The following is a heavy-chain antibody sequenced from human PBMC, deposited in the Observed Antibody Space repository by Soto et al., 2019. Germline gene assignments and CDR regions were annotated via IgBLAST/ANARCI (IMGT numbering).Heavy chain of an antibody. V-gene: IGHV4-39*01. Sequence: SETRSLTCAVSGVSIHNSHSFWGWIRQPPGEGLEFVGSVYYSGGANYNPSLKGRVTISVDTSKNQFSLRLNSVTAADTAVYYCGRVVEGATRHTDFDSWGQGTLVTVSS. CDR3: GRVVEGATRHTDFDS. D-gene: IGHD2-15*01. CDR2: VYYSGGA. CDR1: GVSIHNSHSF. J-gene: IGHJ5*01.